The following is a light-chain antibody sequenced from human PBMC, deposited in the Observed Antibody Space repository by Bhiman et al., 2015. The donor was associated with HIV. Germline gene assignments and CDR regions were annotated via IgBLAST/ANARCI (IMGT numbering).Light chain of an antibody. CDR2: QDT. CDR3: NCRDSSGNRV. V-gene: IGLV3-1*01. Sequence: SYELTQPPSVSVSPGQTASITCSGDKLGYKYACWYQQKPGQSPVLVIYQDTKRPSGIPERFSGSTSGNTASLTIAGTQAEDEADYYCNCRDSSGNRVFGTGTKVTVL. CDR1: KLGYKY. J-gene: IGLJ1*01.